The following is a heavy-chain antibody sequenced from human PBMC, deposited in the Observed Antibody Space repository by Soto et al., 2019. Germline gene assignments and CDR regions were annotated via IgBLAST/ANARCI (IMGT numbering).Heavy chain of an antibody. J-gene: IGHJ3*02. CDR2: INAGNGNT. Sequence: QVQLVQSGAEVKKPGASVKVSCKASGYTFTSYAMHWVRQAPGQRLEWMGWINAGNGNTKYSQKFRDRVTITRDTSASTAYMELSSLRSEDTAVYYCARGGSSSWYRRDAFDIWGQGTMVTVSS. CDR3: ARGGSSSWYRRDAFDI. CDR1: GYTFTSYA. V-gene: IGHV1-3*01. D-gene: IGHD6-13*01.